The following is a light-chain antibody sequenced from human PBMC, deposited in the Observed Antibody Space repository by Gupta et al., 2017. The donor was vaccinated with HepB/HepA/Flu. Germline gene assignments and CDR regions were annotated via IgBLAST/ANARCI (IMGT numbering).Light chain of an antibody. CDR2: DGS. V-gene: IGKV3D-11*01. Sequence: EIVFTQSPATLSLSPGERATLSCRASQGVSPYLAWYQQKPGQAPRLLIYDGSKRATGVPARFSGRGPGTDFTLTISSLEPEDFAVYYCQHSTTFGQGTKVEIK. CDR1: QGVSPY. CDR3: QHSTT. J-gene: IGKJ1*01.